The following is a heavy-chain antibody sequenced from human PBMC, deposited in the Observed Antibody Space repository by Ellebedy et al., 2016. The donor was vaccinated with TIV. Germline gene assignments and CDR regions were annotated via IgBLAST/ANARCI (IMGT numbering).Heavy chain of an antibody. J-gene: IGHJ6*02. CDR2: ISFAGNHR. CDR1: GFTFRDYV. D-gene: IGHD5-24*01. Sequence: GESLKTSXAASGFTFRDYVMHWVRQAPGRGLEWVAVISFAGNHRHYTDSVQGRFTVSRDNSMNTLYLQMDSLTSEDTAVYYCARLMEVATVVYYYGMDVWGQGTTVTVSS. V-gene: IGHV3-30-3*01. CDR3: ARLMEVATVVYYYGMDV.